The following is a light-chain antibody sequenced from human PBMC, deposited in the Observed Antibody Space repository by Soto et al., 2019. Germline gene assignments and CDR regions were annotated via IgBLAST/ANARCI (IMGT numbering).Light chain of an antibody. CDR3: MQALQTPPT. V-gene: IGKV2-28*01. CDR1: QSLLHSNGYNY. J-gene: IGKJ1*01. Sequence: DVVMTQSPLSLPVTPGEPASISCRSSQSLLHSNGYNYLDWYLQKPGQSPQLLIYLGSNRASGVPERFSGGGSGTDFALKISRVEAEDVGVYYCMQALQTPPTFGQGAKGESK. CDR2: LGS.